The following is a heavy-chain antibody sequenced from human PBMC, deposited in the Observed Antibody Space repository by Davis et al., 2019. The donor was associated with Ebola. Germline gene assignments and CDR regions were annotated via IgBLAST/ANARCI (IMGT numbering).Heavy chain of an antibody. J-gene: IGHJ4*02. CDR3: AGFSGGESDY. Sequence: SETLSLTCTVSGGSISSYYWSWIRQPPGKGLEWIGYIYYSGSTNYNPSLKSRVTISVDTSKNQFSLKLSSVTAADTAVYYCAGFSGGESDYWGQGTLVTVSS. CDR2: IYYSGST. D-gene: IGHD3-10*01. CDR1: GGSISSYY. V-gene: IGHV4-59*08.